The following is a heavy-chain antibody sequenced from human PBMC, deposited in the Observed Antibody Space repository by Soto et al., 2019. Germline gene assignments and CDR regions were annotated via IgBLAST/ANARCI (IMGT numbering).Heavy chain of an antibody. J-gene: IGHJ6*03. CDR2: IKQDGSEK. V-gene: IGHV3-7*01. CDR3: ARMDYDFWSGSAYYYYYMDV. D-gene: IGHD3-3*01. Sequence: GGSLRLSCAASGFTFSSYWMSWVRQAPGKGLEWVANIKQDGSEKYYVDSVKGRLTISRDNAKNSLYLQMNSLRAEDTAVYYCARMDYDFWSGSAYYYYYMDVWGKGTTVTVSS. CDR1: GFTFSSYW.